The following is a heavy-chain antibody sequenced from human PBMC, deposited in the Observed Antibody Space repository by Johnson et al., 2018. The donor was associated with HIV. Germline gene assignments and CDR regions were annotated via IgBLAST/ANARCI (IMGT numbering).Heavy chain of an antibody. J-gene: IGHJ3*02. V-gene: IGHV3-9*01. Sequence: VQLVESGGGLVQPGRSLRLSCAASGFAFEDYAMHWVRQAPGKGLEWVSGINWNSDTIDYADSVKGRFTISRDNAKNSVYLQMDSLRAEDTALYYCASLSDDALYIWGQGTLVIVSS. CDR2: INWNSDTI. CDR1: GFAFEDYA. CDR3: ASLSDDALYI.